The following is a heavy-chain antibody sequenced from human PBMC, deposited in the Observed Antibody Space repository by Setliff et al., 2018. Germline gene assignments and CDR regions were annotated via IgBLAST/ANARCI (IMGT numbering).Heavy chain of an antibody. CDR1: GFSFSSYA. CDR2: TSYDGSNK. CDR3: ARDERYNYHYYGMDV. J-gene: IGHJ6*02. Sequence: GGSLRLSCVVSGFSFSSYAMHWVRQAPGKGLEWVAVTSYDGSNKYYGASVKGRFTISRDNSKNTLYLQMNSLRTEDTAVYYCARDERYNYHYYGMDVWGQGTTVTVSS. V-gene: IGHV3-30-3*01. D-gene: IGHD1-1*01.